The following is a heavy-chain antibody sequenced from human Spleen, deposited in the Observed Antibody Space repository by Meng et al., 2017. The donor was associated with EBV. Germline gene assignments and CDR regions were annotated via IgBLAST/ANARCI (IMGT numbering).Heavy chain of an antibody. J-gene: IGHJ4*02. CDR2: ISGSGGST. V-gene: IGHV3-23*01. D-gene: IGHD5-12*01. CDR1: GFTFSSYA. Sequence: EVQLLESGGGLVQPGWLLRLSCAASGFTFSSYAMSWVRQAPGKGLEWVSAISGSGGSTYYADSVKGRFTISRDNSKNTLYLQMNSLRAEDTAVYYCAPPPGDSGYDRGDYWGPGTLVTVSS. CDR3: APPPGDSGYDRGDY.